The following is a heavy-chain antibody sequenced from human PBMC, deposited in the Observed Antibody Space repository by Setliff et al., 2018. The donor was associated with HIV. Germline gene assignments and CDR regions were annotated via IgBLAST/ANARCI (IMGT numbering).Heavy chain of an antibody. J-gene: IGHJ6*03. CDR1: GFTFSSYG. D-gene: IGHD3-22*01. CDR2: IRYDGSNK. Sequence: PGGSLRLSCAASGFTFSSYGMHWVRQAPGKGLEWVAFIRYDGSNKYYADSVKGRFTISRDNSKNTLYLKMNSLRAEDTAIYYCAKRRVCNTSCYIVNYMDVWGKGTTVTVSS. V-gene: IGHV3-30*02. CDR3: AKRRVCNTSCYIVNYMDV.